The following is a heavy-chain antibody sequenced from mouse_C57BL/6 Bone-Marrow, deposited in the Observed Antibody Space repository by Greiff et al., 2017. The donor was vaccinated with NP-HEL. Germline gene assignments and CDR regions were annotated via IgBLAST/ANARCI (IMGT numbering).Heavy chain of an antibody. V-gene: IGHV1-74*01. CDR3: ATADGYYGWFAY. CDR1: GYTFTSYW. D-gene: IGHD2-3*01. J-gene: IGHJ3*01. Sequence: VQLQQPGAELVKPGASVKVSCKASGYTFTSYWMHWVKQRPGQGLEWIGRIHPSDSDTNYNQKFKGKATLTVDKSSSTAYMQLSSLTSEDSAVYYCATADGYYGWFAYRGQGTLVTVSA. CDR2: IHPSDSDT.